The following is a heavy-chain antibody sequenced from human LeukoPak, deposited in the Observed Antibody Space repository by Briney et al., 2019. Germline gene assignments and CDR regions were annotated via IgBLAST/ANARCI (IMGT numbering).Heavy chain of an antibody. CDR1: GFTFSDYY. J-gene: IGHJ4*02. CDR2: ISSSGSTI. V-gene: IGHV3-11*04. CDR3: ARAIRPYYFDSSGYPTDH. D-gene: IGHD3-22*01. Sequence: GGSLRHSCAASGFTFSDYYMSWIRHAPGKGLEWVSYISSSGSTIYYADSEKGRFTISRDNAKNSLYLQMNSLRAEDTAVYYCARAIRPYYFDSSGYPTDHWGQGTLVTVSS.